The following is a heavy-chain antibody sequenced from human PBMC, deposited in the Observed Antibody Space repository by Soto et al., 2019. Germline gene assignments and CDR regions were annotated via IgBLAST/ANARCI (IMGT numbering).Heavy chain of an antibody. CDR1: GFTFSGSA. J-gene: IGHJ4*02. V-gene: IGHV3-73*01. Sequence: EVQLLESGGGLVQPGGSLRLSCAASGFTFSGSAMHWVRQASGKGLEWVGRIRSKANSYATAYAASVKGRFTISRDDSKNTAYLQMNSLKTEDTAVYYCTTQEGGYSGYDAPNWGQGTLVTVSS. CDR3: TTQEGGYSGYDAPN. CDR2: IRSKANSYAT. D-gene: IGHD5-12*01.